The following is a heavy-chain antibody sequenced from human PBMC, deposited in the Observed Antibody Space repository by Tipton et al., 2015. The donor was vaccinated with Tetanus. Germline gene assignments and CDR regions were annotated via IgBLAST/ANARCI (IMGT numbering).Heavy chain of an antibody. CDR3: ARGGQWASFDY. Sequence: TLSLTCTVSGGSISSYYWSWIRQPAGKGLEWIGRIYTSGSTNYNPSLKSLVTMSVDTSKTQFSLKLSSVTAADAAVYYCARGGQWASFDYWGQGTLVTVSS. V-gene: IGHV4-4*07. D-gene: IGHD6-19*01. CDR1: GGSISSYY. J-gene: IGHJ4*02. CDR2: IYTSGST.